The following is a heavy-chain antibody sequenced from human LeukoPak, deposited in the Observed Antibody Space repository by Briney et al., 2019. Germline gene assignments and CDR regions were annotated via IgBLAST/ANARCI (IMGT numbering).Heavy chain of an antibody. D-gene: IGHD5-12*01. V-gene: IGHV3-48*03. J-gene: IGHJ5*02. Sequence: GGSLRLSCAASGFTLSSFEMNWVRQAPGKGLEWISYISNSGSSIYYADSVKGRFIISRDNAKNSPFLQMNSLRAEDTAVYYCARDLYSGYDHRDWFDPWGQGTLVTVSS. CDR2: ISNSGSSI. CDR1: GFTLSSFE. CDR3: ARDLYSGYDHRDWFDP.